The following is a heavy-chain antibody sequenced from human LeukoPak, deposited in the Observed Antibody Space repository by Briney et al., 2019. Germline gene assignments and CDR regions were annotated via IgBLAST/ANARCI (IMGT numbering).Heavy chain of an antibody. D-gene: IGHD3-3*01. J-gene: IGHJ5*02. CDR2: MNPNSGNT. Sequence: GASVKVSCKASGYTFTSHDTNWVRQASGQGLEWMGWMNPNSGNTGYAQKFQGRVTMTRDTSISTAYMELSRLRSDDTAVYYCARDLARLDFWSGYPTLNWFDPWGQGTLVTVSS. V-gene: IGHV1-8*01. CDR3: ARDLARLDFWSGYPTLNWFDP. CDR1: GYTFTSHD.